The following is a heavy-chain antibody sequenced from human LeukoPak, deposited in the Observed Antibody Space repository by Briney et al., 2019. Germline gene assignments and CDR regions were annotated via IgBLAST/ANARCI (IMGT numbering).Heavy chain of an antibody. Sequence: ASVNVSCKVSGYTLTDLSMHWVRQAPGKGLEWMGGFDPEDGETIYAQKFQGRVTMTEDTSTDTAYMELSSLRSEDTAVYYCARRGYCSSISCFKSGVVAFDIWGQGPMVTVSS. CDR3: ARRGYCSSISCFKSGVVAFDI. V-gene: IGHV1-24*01. CDR1: GYTLTDLS. CDR2: FDPEDGET. D-gene: IGHD2-2*01. J-gene: IGHJ3*02.